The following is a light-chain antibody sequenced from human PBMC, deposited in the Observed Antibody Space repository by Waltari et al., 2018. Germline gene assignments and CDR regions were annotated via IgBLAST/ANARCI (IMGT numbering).Light chain of an antibody. CDR3: CSYAGLGIYV. Sequence: QSGLTQPASVSGSPGQSLTFSCTGTSSHVGNYNFVPWYQQYPGKAPKLMVYEVTRRSSGVSDRFSGSKSGNTASLTIYGLQSEDEADYYCCSYAGLGIYVFGTGTKVTVL. CDR1: SSHVGNYNF. V-gene: IGLV2-23*02. J-gene: IGLJ1*01. CDR2: EVT.